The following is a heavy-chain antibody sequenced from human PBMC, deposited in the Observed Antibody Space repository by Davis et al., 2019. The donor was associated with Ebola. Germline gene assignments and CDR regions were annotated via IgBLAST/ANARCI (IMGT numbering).Heavy chain of an antibody. CDR3: AKGLLWWEHNWFDP. D-gene: IGHD1-26*01. J-gene: IGHJ5*02. CDR1: GFTFSNAW. V-gene: IGHV3-30*18. Sequence: GESLKISCAASGFTFSNAWMSWVRQAPGKGLEWVAVISYDGSNKYYADSVKGRFTIPRDNSKNTLYLQMNSLRAEDTAVYYCAKGLLWWEHNWFDPWGQGTLVTVSS. CDR2: ISYDGSNK.